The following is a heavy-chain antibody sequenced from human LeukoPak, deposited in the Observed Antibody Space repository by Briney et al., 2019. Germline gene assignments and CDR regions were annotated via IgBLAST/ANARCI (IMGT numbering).Heavy chain of an antibody. CDR1: GGSIRSYY. CDR2: IYYSGST. CDR3: ARRDSLGYSSSWSFDY. D-gene: IGHD6-13*01. Sequence: SETLSLTCTVSGGSIRSYYWSWIRQPPGKGLEWIAYIYYSGSTNYNPSLKSRVTISVDTSKNQFSLKLSSVTAADTAVYYCARRDSLGYSSSWSFDYWGQGTLVTVSS. V-gene: IGHV4-59*08. J-gene: IGHJ4*02.